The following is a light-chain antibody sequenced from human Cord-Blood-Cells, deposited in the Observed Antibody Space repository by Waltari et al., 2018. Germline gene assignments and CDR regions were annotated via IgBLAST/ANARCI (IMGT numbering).Light chain of an antibody. CDR2: YDS. CDR1: NIGSKS. V-gene: IGLV3-21*04. J-gene: IGLJ1*01. Sequence: SYVLTQPPSVSVAPGKTARITCGGNNIGSKSVQWYQQKPGQAPVLVIYYDSDRPSGIPERFSGSNSGNTATLTISRVEAGDEADYYCQVWDSSSDHPYVFGTGTKVTVL. CDR3: QVWDSSSDHPYV.